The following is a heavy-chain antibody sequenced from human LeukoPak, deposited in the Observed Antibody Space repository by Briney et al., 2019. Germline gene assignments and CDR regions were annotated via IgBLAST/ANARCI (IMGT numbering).Heavy chain of an antibody. V-gene: IGHV1-8*01. CDR2: MNPNSGNT. Sequence: ASVKVSCKASGYTFTSYDINWVRQATGQGLEWMGWMNPNSGNTGYAQKFQGRVTMTRNTSISTAYMELSSLRSEDTAVYYCASGRDYSGSYPLDYWGQGTLVTDSS. J-gene: IGHJ4*02. D-gene: IGHD1-26*01. CDR3: ASGRDYSGSYPLDY. CDR1: GYTFTSYD.